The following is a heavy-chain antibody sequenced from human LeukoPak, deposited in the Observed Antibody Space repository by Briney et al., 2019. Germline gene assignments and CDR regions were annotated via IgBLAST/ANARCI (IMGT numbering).Heavy chain of an antibody. D-gene: IGHD3-22*01. CDR3: AKGYYYDSSGYFDY. CDR1: GFTFSSYA. CDR2: ISGSGGST. J-gene: IGHJ4*02. Sequence: GGSLRLSCAASGFTFSSYAMSWVSQAPGKGLEWVSAISGSGGSTYYADSVKGRFTISRDNSKNTLYLQMNSLRAEDTAVYYCAKGYYYDSSGYFDYWGQGTLVTVSS. V-gene: IGHV3-23*01.